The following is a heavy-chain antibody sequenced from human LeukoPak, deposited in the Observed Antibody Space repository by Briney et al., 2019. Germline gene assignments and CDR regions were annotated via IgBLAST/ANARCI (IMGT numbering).Heavy chain of an antibody. CDR3: ARRGTDASFSFFDV. CDR1: GFTFSSYA. V-gene: IGHV3-23*01. CDR2: ISGSGGST. Sequence: GGSLRLSCAASGFTFSSYAMSWVRQAPGKGLEWVSAISGSGGSTYYADSVKGRFTISRDNSKNTLYLQMNSLRAEDTATYFCARRGTDASFSFFDVWGQGTMVTVSS. J-gene: IGHJ3*01. D-gene: IGHD1-1*01.